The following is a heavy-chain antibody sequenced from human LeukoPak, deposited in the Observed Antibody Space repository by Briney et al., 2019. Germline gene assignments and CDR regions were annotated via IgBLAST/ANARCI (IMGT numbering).Heavy chain of an antibody. Sequence: GASVKVSCKASGYTFISYGITWVRQAPGQGLEWMGWISPYTGNTKYAQKLQGRVTMTTDTSTSTAHMELRSLRSDDTAVYYCARDRAPEITIFGISSNWFDPWGQGTLVTVSS. J-gene: IGHJ5*02. CDR3: ARDRAPEITIFGISSNWFDP. V-gene: IGHV1-18*01. D-gene: IGHD3-3*01. CDR1: GYTFISYG. CDR2: ISPYTGNT.